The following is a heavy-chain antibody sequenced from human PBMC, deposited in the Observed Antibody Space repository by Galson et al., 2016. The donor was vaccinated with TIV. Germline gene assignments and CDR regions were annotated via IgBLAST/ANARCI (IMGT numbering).Heavy chain of an antibody. V-gene: IGHV3-30*02. CDR3: AKDGYPRLTISQYCTSTGCYVDY. Sequence: SLRLSCAASGFTFSTYGVHWVRQAPGKGLEWVAFIRFDGTNEYYANSVKGRFTISRDNSKNTLYLQMNSLRPEDTAVYYCAKDGYPRLTISQYCTSTGCYVDYWGQGALVTVSS. D-gene: IGHD2-2*01. CDR1: GFTFSTYG. CDR2: IRFDGTNE. J-gene: IGHJ4*02.